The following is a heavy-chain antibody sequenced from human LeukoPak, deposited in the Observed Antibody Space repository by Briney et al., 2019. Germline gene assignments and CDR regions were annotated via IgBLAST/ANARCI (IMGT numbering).Heavy chain of an antibody. D-gene: IGHD3-16*01. CDR1: GFTFTAYT. V-gene: IGHV3-23*01. Sequence: PGGSLRLSCVASGFTFTAYTMTWVRQAPGKGPEWLSSFARNDNKIDYTDSVRGRFTISRDDSKNTLFLQMNNLRVEDTAIYYCARLYYESHWGFFDHWGQGTLVSVSS. J-gene: IGHJ4*02. CDR3: ARLYYESHWGFFDH. CDR2: FARNDNKI.